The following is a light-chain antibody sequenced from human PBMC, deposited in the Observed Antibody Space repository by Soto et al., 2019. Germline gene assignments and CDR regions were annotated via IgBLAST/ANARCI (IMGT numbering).Light chain of an antibody. V-gene: IGLV2-11*01. CDR2: DVN. CDR1: SSDVGGYNY. CDR3: YSYGGSFTFVV. Sequence: QSVLTQPRSVSGSPGQSVTISCTGTSSDVGGYNYVSWYQQHPGKAPKLMIYDVNKRPSGVPDRFSGSKSGNTAFLTISGLQAEYEADYYCYSYGGSFTFVVFGGGTKVTVL. J-gene: IGLJ2*01.